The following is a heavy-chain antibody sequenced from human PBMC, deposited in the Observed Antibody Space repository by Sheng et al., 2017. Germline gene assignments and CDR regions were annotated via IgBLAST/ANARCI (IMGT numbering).Heavy chain of an antibody. D-gene: IGHD4-17*01. V-gene: IGHV4-39*07. J-gene: IGHJ3*02. CDR2: IYYSGST. CDR1: GGSISSSSYY. CDR3: ARVSPPEDTVTYAFDI. Sequence: QLQLQESGPGLVKPSETLSLTCTVSGGSISSSSYYWGWIRQPPGKGLEWIGSIYYSGSTYYNPSLKSRVTISVDTSKNQFSLKLSSVTAADTAVYYCARVSPPEDTVTYAFDIWGQGTMVTVSS.